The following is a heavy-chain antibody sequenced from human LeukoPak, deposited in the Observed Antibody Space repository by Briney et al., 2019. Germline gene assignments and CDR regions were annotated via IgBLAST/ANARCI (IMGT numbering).Heavy chain of an antibody. CDR1: GYSFTSYW. V-gene: IGHV5-51*01. Sequence: GESLKISCKGSGYSFTSYWIGWVRQMPGKGLEWMGIIYPGDSDTRYSPSFQGQVTISADKSISTAYLQWSSLKASDTAMYYCARLHPRYSSRWLDLDYWGQGTLVTVSS. D-gene: IGHD6-13*01. CDR3: ARLHPRYSSRWLDLDY. J-gene: IGHJ4*02. CDR2: IYPGDSDT.